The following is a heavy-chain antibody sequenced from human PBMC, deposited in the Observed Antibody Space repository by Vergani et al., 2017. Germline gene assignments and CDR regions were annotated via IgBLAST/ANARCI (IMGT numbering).Heavy chain of an antibody. CDR3: ARGRAVAGGYYYYGMDV. V-gene: IGHV1-2*02. J-gene: IGHJ6*02. Sequence: QVQLVQSGAEVKKPGASVKVSCKASGYTFTGYYMHWVRQAPGQGLEWMGWINPNSGGTNYAQKFQGRVTMTRDTSISTAYMELSRLRSDDTAVYYCARGRAVAGGYYYYGMDVWGQGTTVTVSS. CDR2: INPNSGGT. D-gene: IGHD6-19*01. CDR1: GYTFTGYY.